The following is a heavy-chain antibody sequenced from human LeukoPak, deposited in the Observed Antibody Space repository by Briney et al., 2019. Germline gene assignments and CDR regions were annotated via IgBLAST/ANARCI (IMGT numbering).Heavy chain of an antibody. CDR2: INPNTGNP. V-gene: IGHV7-4-1*02. CDR1: GYTFTNYA. J-gene: IGHJ4*02. Sequence: GASVKVSCKTSGYTFTNYAMNWVRQAPGQGLGWMGWINPNTGNPTYAQGFTGRFVFSLDTSVTTTYLQISGLKAEDTAVYYCARENGWHRYDFDYWGQGTLVTVSS. D-gene: IGHD6-19*01. CDR3: ARENGWHRYDFDY.